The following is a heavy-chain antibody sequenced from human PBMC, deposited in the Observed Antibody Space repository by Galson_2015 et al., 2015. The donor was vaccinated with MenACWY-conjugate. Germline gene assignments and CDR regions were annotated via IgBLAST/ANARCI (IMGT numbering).Heavy chain of an antibody. Sequence: SLRLSCAASGFTFSSYWMHWVRQAPGKGLVWVSVIYSGGGTYYADSVKGRFTISRDNSKNTVYLQMNSLRAEDTAVYYCARGPAHCGGDCYPDYWGQGTLVTVSS. V-gene: IGHV3-53*01. D-gene: IGHD2-21*02. CDR1: GFTFSSYW. CDR2: IYSGGGT. J-gene: IGHJ4*02. CDR3: ARGPAHCGGDCYPDY.